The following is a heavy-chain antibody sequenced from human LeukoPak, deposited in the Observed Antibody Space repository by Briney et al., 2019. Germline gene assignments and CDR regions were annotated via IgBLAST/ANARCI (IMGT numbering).Heavy chain of an antibody. CDR1: GGSISSSSYY. V-gene: IGHV4-39*07. CDR3: ARDPYYFESSGLHDVFDI. D-gene: IGHD3-22*01. Sequence: SETLSLTCTVSGGSISSSSYYWGWIRQPPGKGLEWIGSIYYSGSTYYNPSLKSRVTISVDTSKNQFSLNLSSVTAADTAVYDCARDPYYFESSGLHDVFDIWGQGTMVTVSS. J-gene: IGHJ3*02. CDR2: IYYSGST.